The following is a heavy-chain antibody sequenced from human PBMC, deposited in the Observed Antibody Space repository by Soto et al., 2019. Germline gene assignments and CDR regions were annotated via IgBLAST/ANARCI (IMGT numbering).Heavy chain of an antibody. CDR3: ARDGFDTSGNLTYGF. Sequence: QVQLVQSGGGLVKPGGSLRLSCATSGFRFSDYYMSWLRQAPGMGLEWLGQISGSGGNIRFADSVKGRFTISRDNAKQSIYLQMNSLRGDDTAVYYCARDGFDTSGNLTYGFWGQGTLVTVSS. J-gene: IGHJ4*02. CDR2: ISGSGGNI. V-gene: IGHV3-11*01. CDR1: GFRFSDYY. D-gene: IGHD3-22*01.